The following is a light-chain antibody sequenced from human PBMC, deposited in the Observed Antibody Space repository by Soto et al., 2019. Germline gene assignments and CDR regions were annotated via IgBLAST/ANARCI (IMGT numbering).Light chain of an antibody. V-gene: IGKV1-5*03. J-gene: IGKJ1*01. Sequence: IQMTQSPATLSASLGARVTMTCRASQSLDRDYLAWYQQKPGKAPNLLIYKASTLETGVSSRFTDGGSGTVFTLTISSLQPDDFATYYCHQYDSYPRTFGPGTTVDLK. CDR2: KAS. CDR3: HQYDSYPRT. CDR1: QSLDRDY.